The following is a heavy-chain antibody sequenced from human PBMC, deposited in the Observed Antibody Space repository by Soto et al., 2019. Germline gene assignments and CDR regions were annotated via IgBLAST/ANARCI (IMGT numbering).Heavy chain of an antibody. D-gene: IGHD3-22*01. CDR3: ARDLLYVYDSRGPRRPSRPGDAFDI. CDR2: VYYGANT. CDR1: GASISASS. J-gene: IGHJ3*02. Sequence: SETLSLTCTVSGASISASSWSWIRQSPGKGLEWIGFVYYGANTNYNPSPKGRVTISAATSKNQFSLTLKSVTAADSAVYYCARDLLYVYDSRGPRRPSRPGDAFDIWGQGRMVTVSS. V-gene: IGHV4-59*01.